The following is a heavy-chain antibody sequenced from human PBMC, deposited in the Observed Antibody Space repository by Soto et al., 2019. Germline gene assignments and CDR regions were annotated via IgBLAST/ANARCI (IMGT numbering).Heavy chain of an antibody. CDR1: GGTIRSSNYY. CDR3: SRRAPEGFDP. V-gene: IGHV4-39*02. CDR2: IDYSGST. Sequence: TLSLTCTVSGGTIRSSNYYWAWIRQPPGKGLEWIGSIDYSGSTYYNPSLKSRVTISVDTSKNHFSLKLGSVTAADTALYYCSRRAPEGFDPWGQGTLVTVSS. J-gene: IGHJ5*02.